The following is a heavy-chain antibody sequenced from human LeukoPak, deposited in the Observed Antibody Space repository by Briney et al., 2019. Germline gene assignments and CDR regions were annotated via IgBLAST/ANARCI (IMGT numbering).Heavy chain of an antibody. Sequence: GGSLRLSCAASAFTVSSNYMSWVRQAPGKGLEWVTVIYSGGSTYYADSVKGRFTISRDNSKNTLYLQMNSLRAEDTAAYYCARATGDRDPDFFDYWGQGTLVTVSS. J-gene: IGHJ4*02. CDR3: ARATGDRDPDFFDY. CDR2: IYSGGST. CDR1: AFTVSSNY. V-gene: IGHV3-53*01. D-gene: IGHD7-27*01.